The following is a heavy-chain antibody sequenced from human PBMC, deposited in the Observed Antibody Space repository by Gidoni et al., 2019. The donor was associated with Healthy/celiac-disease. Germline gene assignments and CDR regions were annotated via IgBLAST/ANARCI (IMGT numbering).Heavy chain of an antibody. CDR3: ARDSSSRSGGWFDP. V-gene: IGHV3-53*01. CDR2: IYSGGST. Sequence: EVQLVESGGGLIQPWGSLRLSCAASGFTVSSNYMSWVRQAPGKGLEWVSVIYSGGSTYYADSVKGRFTISRDNSKNTLYLQMNSLRAEDTAVYYCARDSSSRSGGWFDPWGQGTLVTVSS. D-gene: IGHD6-13*01. CDR1: GFTVSSNY. J-gene: IGHJ5*02.